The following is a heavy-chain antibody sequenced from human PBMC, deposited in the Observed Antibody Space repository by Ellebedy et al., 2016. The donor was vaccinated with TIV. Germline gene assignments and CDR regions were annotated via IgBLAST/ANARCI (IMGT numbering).Heavy chain of an antibody. CDR3: ARDPPTVTLEYYYGMDV. V-gene: IGHV4-4*07. Sequence: SETLSLXXTVSGGSISSYYWSWIRQPPGKGLEWIGRIYTSGSTNYNPSLKSRVTMSVDTSKNQFSLKLSSVTAADTAVYYCARDPPTVTLEYYYGMDVWGQGTTVTVSS. CDR1: GGSISSYY. CDR2: IYTSGST. J-gene: IGHJ6*02. D-gene: IGHD4-17*01.